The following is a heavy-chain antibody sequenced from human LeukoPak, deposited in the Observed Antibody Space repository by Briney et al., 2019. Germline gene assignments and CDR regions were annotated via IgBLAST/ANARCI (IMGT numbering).Heavy chain of an antibody. Sequence: GGSLRLSCAASGFTFSSYAMHWVRQAPGKGLEWVAVISYDGSNKYYADPVKGRFTISRDNSKNTLYLQMNSLRAEDTAVYYCARWTNDAFDIWGQGTMVTVSS. CDR1: GFTFSSYA. D-gene: IGHD2-8*01. J-gene: IGHJ3*02. CDR2: ISYDGSNK. CDR3: ARWTNDAFDI. V-gene: IGHV3-30-3*01.